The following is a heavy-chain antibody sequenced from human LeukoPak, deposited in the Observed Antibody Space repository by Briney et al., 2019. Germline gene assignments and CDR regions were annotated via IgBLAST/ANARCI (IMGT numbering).Heavy chain of an antibody. CDR2: IYNGGST. Sequence: GGSLRLSCAASGFTVSANYMSSVRQAPGKGLEWVSAIYNGGSTYYADSVKGRFTISRDNSKNPLYLQMTSLRAEDTAVYYCARGNNYYDSSGPLDYWGQGTLVTVSS. D-gene: IGHD3-22*01. CDR3: ARGNNYYDSSGPLDY. V-gene: IGHV3-53*01. J-gene: IGHJ4*02. CDR1: GFTVSANY.